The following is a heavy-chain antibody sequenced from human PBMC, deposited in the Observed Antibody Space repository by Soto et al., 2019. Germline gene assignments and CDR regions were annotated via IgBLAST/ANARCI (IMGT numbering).Heavy chain of an antibody. CDR1: GYNFNTYG. D-gene: IGHD3-16*01. Sequence: QVQLVQSGAEVRRPGGSVRISCKTSGYNFNTYGIIWVRQAPGQGLEWMGWISGYNGYTKYAQSLEDRVTSSTDTSTSTAYLQLRSLRSGDTAVYFCARDRDYSHTDADIDFWGQGTLVTVSS. CDR3: ARDRDYSHTDADIDF. J-gene: IGHJ4*02. V-gene: IGHV1-18*01. CDR2: ISGYNGYT.